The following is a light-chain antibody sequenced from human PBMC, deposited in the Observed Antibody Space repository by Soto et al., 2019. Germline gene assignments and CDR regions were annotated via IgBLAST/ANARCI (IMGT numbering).Light chain of an antibody. CDR3: QQYVSSPWT. Sequence: EIVLTQSPGTLSLSPGEGATLSGRASPSVSSNYFAWYQQKPGQAPRLLIYGATSRATDIPDRFSGSGSGTDFTLTISRLEPEDFAVYFCQQYVSSPWTFGQGTKVDIK. V-gene: IGKV3-20*01. J-gene: IGKJ1*01. CDR1: PSVSSNY. CDR2: GAT.